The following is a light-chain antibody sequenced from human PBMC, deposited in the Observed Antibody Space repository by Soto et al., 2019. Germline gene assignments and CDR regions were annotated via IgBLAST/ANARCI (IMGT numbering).Light chain of an antibody. CDR3: QQYGSSPRT. V-gene: IGKV3-20*01. J-gene: IGKJ1*01. Sequence: EIVLTQSPGTLSVSPGERATLSCRASQSVSSKLAWYQQKPGQAPRLLFYGASTGATGIPDRFSGSGSGTDFTLTISRLEPEDFAVYYCQQYGSSPRTFGQGTKVDIK. CDR1: QSVSSK. CDR2: GAS.